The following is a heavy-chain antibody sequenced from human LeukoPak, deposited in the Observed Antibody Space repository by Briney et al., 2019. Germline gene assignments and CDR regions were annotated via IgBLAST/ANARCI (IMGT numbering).Heavy chain of an antibody. V-gene: IGHV3-48*03. CDR3: ARGQDYYGSGSGDY. J-gene: IGHJ4*02. CDR2: ISSSGSTM. CDR1: GSTLSIYE. D-gene: IGHD3-10*01. Sequence: GGSLRLSCAASGSTLSIYEMNWVRQAPGKGLEWVSTISSSGSTMYYADSLKGRFTISRDNAKNSLYLQMNSLRAEDTAVYYCARGQDYYGSGSGDYWGQGTLVTVSS.